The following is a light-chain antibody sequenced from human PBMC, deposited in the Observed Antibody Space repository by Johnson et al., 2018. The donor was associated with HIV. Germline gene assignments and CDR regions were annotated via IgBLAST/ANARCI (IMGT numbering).Light chain of an antibody. CDR3: GTWDSSLSAYV. V-gene: IGLV1-51*02. J-gene: IGLJ1*01. CDR1: SSNIGNNY. CDR2: ENN. Sequence: QLVLTQPPSVSAAPGQKVTISCSGSSSNIGNNYVSWYQQLPRGAPKLLIYENNKRPSGIPDRFSGSKSGTSATLDITGLQSGDEADYYCGTWDSSLSAYVFGKGTKVTVL.